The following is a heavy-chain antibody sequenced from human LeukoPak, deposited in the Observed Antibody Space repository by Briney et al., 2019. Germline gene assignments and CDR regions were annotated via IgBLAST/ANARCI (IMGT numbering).Heavy chain of an antibody. Sequence: GGSLRLSSAASGFTFSNASMTWVRQAPGKGLEWVGHIKKKSDGGTTDYAAPVKGRFTISRDDSKDTLYLQMNSLKTEDTAVYYCTTVQQWLAQALGYWGQGTLVTVSS. CDR1: GFTFSNAS. CDR3: TTVQQWLAQALGY. V-gene: IGHV3-15*01. CDR2: IKKKSDGGTT. J-gene: IGHJ4*02. D-gene: IGHD6-19*01.